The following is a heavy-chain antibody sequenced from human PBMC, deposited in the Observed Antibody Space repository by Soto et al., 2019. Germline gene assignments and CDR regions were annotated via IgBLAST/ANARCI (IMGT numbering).Heavy chain of an antibody. CDR2: ISSNGGST. D-gene: IGHD5-18*01. J-gene: IGHJ4*02. CDR3: VKDRLGGYSYGNY. CDR1: GFTFSSYA. V-gene: IGHV3-64D*06. Sequence: GGSLRLSXSASGFTFSSYAMHWVRQAPGKGLEYVSAISSNGGSTYYADSVKGRFTISRDNSKNTPYLQMSSLRAEDTAVYYCVKDRLGGYSYGNYWGQGTLVTVSS.